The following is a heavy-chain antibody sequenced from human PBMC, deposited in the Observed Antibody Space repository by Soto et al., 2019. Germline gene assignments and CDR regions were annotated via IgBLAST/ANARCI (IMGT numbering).Heavy chain of an antibody. D-gene: IGHD2-15*01. V-gene: IGHV3-30-3*01. CDR2: ISYDGSNK. Sequence: QVQLVESGGGVVQPGRSLRLSCAASGFTFSSYAMHWVRQAPGKGLELVAVISYDGSNKYYADSVKGRFTISRDNSNNTLYLQMNSLRAEDTAVYYCAGDREIGDCSGGSCYSWGYYYGMDVWGQGTTVTVSS. CDR1: GFTFSSYA. J-gene: IGHJ6*02. CDR3: AGDREIGDCSGGSCYSWGYYYGMDV.